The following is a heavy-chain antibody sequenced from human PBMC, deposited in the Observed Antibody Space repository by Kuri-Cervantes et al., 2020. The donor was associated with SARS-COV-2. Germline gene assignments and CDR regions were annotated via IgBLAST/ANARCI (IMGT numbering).Heavy chain of an antibody. CDR1: GFTVSSNY. D-gene: IGHD2-21*01. CDR3: AKDRVGVQDF. Sequence: GGSLRLSCAASGFTVSSNYMSWVRQAPGKGLEWVAVISHDGKNKKCIASGKGRFTISRDNSQNTLYLHMKSLRSEDTAMYYCAKDRVGVQDFWGQGTLVTVSS. J-gene: IGHJ4*02. CDR2: ISHDGKNK. V-gene: IGHV3-30*18.